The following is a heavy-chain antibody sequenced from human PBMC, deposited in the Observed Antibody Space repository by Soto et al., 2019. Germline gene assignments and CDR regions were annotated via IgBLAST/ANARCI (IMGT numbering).Heavy chain of an antibody. CDR2: LYWDDDK. CDR1: GFSLTTSGVG. CDR3: AHRVLRTVFGLVTTTAIYFDF. J-gene: IGHJ4*02. V-gene: IGHV2-5*02. Sequence: QITLNESGPTQVKPRQTLTLTCTFSGFSLTTSGVGVGWIRQSPGKAPEWLALLYWDDDKRYSPSPKSRLTITKDTSKNQVVLTMADLDPADTATYYCAHRVLRTVFGLVTTTAIYFDFWGQGTPVAVSS. D-gene: IGHD3-3*01.